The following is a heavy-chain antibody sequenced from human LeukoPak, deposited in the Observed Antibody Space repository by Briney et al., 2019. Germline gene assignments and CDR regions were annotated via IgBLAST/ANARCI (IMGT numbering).Heavy chain of an antibody. CDR1: GDSISSGDYY. D-gene: IGHD4-23*01. CDR3: ARVGVDYSGNIIKYFFDY. CDR2: ISSSGSA. J-gene: IGHJ4*02. V-gene: IGHV4-61*02. Sequence: SETLSPTCTVSGDSISSGDYYWSWIRQPAGKGLEWIGRISSSGSANYNPSLKSRVTISVDTSKNQFSLKLSPVTAADTAVYYCARVGVDYSGNIIKYFFDYWGQGTLVTVSS.